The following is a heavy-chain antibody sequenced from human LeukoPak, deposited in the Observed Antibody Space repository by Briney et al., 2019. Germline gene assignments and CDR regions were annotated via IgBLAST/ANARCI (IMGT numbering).Heavy chain of an antibody. CDR3: ARVARGDYYYYYMDV. D-gene: IGHD3-10*01. CDR2: INNDGSST. CDR1: GFAFSSYW. Sequence: GGSLRLSCGASGFAFSSYWMHWVRQAPGKGLVWVSRINNDGSSTSYADSVQGRFTISRDNAKNTLYLQMNSLRAEDTALYYCARVARGDYYYYYMDVWGKGTTVTVSS. J-gene: IGHJ6*03. V-gene: IGHV3-74*01.